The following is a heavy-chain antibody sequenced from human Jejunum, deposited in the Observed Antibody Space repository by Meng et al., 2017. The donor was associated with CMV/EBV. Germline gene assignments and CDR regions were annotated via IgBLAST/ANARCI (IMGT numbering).Heavy chain of an antibody. CDR3: ARGNALDY. Sequence: SCAASGFIFRNYWVSWARQAPGRGLEWVASMKTDGSEKYYVDSVKGRFTMSRDNAKNSLYLQMNSLRAEDTAVYYCARGNALDYWGLGTLVTVSS. CDR1: GFIFRNYW. J-gene: IGHJ4*02. CDR2: MKTDGSEK. V-gene: IGHV3-7*01.